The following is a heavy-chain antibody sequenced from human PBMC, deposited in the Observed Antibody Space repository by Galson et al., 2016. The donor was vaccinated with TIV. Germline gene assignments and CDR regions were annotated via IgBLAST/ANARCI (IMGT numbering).Heavy chain of an antibody. CDR2: IYHSGST. CDR3: AKVGLRWDYSNYGGVNWFDP. CDR1: GYSISSGYY. D-gene: IGHD4-11*01. Sequence: ETLSLTCTVSGYSISSGYYWGWIRQPPGKGLEWIGSIYHSGSTYYNPSLKSRVTISVDTSKNQFSLNLSSVTAADTAVYYCAKVGLRWDYSNYGGVNWFDPWGQ. V-gene: IGHV4-38-2*02. J-gene: IGHJ5*02.